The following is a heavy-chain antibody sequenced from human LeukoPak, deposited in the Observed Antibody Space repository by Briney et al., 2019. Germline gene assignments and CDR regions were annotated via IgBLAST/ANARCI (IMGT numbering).Heavy chain of an antibody. CDR3: ARALDSSSWYGPYYYYYGMDV. Sequence: GGSLRLSCAASGFTFSSYSMNWVRQAPGKGLEGVSSISSSSSYIYYADSVKGRFTISRDNAKNSLYLQMNSLRAEDTAVYYCARALDSSSWYGPYYYYYGMDVWGQGTTVTVSS. D-gene: IGHD6-13*01. CDR2: ISSSSSYI. V-gene: IGHV3-21*01. J-gene: IGHJ6*02. CDR1: GFTFSSYS.